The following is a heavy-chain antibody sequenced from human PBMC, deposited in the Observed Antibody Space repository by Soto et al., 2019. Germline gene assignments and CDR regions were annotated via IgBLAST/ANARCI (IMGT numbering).Heavy chain of an antibody. V-gene: IGHV3-21*01. CDR2: ISGGSSYI. CDR3: ARGKGMDV. J-gene: IGHJ6*02. CDR1: GFTFSSYS. Sequence: EVQLVESGGGLVKPGGSLRLSCAASGFTFSSYSMNWVRQAPGKGLEWVSSISGGSSYIYYADSVKGRFTISRDNAKNSLSVQMNRLRAEDTAVYYCARGKGMDVWGQGTTVTVSS.